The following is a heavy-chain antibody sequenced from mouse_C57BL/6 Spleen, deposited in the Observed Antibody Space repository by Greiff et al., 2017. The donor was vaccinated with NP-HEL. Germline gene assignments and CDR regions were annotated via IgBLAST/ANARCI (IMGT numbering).Heavy chain of an antibody. CDR1: GYSITSGYY. Sequence: EVKLQESGPGLVKPSQSLSLTCSVTGYSITSGYYWNWIRQFPGNKLEWMGYISYDGSNNYNPSLKNRISITRDTSKNQFFLKLNSVTTEDTATYYCAREALYAMDYWGQGTSVTVSS. V-gene: IGHV3-6*01. CDR3: AREALYAMDY. CDR2: ISYDGSN. J-gene: IGHJ4*01.